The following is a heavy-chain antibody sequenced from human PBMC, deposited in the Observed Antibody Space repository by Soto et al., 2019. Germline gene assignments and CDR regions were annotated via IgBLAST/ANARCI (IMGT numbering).Heavy chain of an antibody. J-gene: IGHJ5*02. CDR2: IYHSGST. CDR1: GGSISSGGYS. Sequence: QLQLQESGSGLVKPSQTLSLTCAVSGGSISSGGYSWSWIRQPPGKGLEWIGYIYHSGSTYYNPSLESRVPIPVDRAKNQFSLKRSSVTAADTAVHYCARVPSPWGQGTLVTVSS. CDR3: ARVPSP. V-gene: IGHV4-30-2*01.